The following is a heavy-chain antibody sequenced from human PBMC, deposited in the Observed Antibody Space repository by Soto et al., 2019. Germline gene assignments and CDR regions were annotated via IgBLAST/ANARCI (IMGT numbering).Heavy chain of an antibody. CDR2: ISYDGSNK. D-gene: IGHD2-15*01. CDR1: GFTFSSYG. V-gene: IGHV3-30*18. CDR3: AKDRLVYCSGGSCPGAFDS. Sequence: QVQLVESGGGVVQPGRSLRLSCAASGFTFSSYGMHWVRQAPGKGLEWVAVISYDGSNKYYADSVKGRFTISRDNYKNTLYLEMNSLIAEDTAVYYCAKDRLVYCSGGSCPGAFDSWGQGTLVTFSS. J-gene: IGHJ4*02.